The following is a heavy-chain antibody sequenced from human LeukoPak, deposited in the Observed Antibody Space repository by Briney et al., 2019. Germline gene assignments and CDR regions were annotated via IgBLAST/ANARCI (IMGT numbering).Heavy chain of an antibody. CDR2: INRDGTGT. CDR3: VRVLSGSWDWFDP. Sequence: GGSLRLSCAPSGFIFSDYWFHWVRQTPGQGLVWVAAINRDGTGTSHADSVKGRFTISRDNAKNTVYLQMNSLRAEDTALYHCVRVLSGSWDWFDPWGQGTLVTVSS. J-gene: IGHJ5*02. D-gene: IGHD3-22*01. V-gene: IGHV3-74*01. CDR1: GFIFSDYW.